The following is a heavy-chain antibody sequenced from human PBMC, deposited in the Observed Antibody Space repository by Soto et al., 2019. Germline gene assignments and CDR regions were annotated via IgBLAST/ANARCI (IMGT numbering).Heavy chain of an antibody. J-gene: IGHJ5*02. CDR2: ISAYNGNT. D-gene: IGHD3-10*01. Sequence: QVQLVQSGAEVKKPGASVKVSCKASGYTFTSYGISWVRQAPGQGLEWMGWISAYNGNTNYAQKFQGRVTMTTDTSTSTAYMEVRSRRSDDTAVYYCAGDIFGGGFGESNWLDPWGQGTLVTVSS. CDR1: GYTFTSYG. V-gene: IGHV1-18*01. CDR3: AGDIFGGGFGESNWLDP.